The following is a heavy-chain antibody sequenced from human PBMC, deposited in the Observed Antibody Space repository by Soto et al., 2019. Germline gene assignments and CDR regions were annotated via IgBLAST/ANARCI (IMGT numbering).Heavy chain of an antibody. J-gene: IGHJ3*02. V-gene: IGHV3-9*01. Sequence: DVQLVESGGGLVQPGRSLRLSCAASGFTFDDYAMHWVRQAPVKGLEWVSGISWNSGSIGYADSVKGRITISRDNAKNALYLQMNSLRAEDTALYYCENVGTTNYDIVDFDIWGQGTMVTVSS. CDR2: ISWNSGSI. CDR1: GFTFDDYA. CDR3: ENVGTTNYDIVDFDI. D-gene: IGHD3-9*01.